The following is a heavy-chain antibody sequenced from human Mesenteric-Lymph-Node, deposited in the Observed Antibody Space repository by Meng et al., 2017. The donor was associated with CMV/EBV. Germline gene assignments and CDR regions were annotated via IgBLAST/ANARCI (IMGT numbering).Heavy chain of an antibody. CDR2: FDHSGNT. CDR1: GGSFSGYY. V-gene: IGHV4-34*01. J-gene: IGHJ4*02. CDR3: ARGRGDSRRTAAAEY. Sequence: VYGGSFSGYYCTWVRQPPGKGLEWIGEFDHSGNTNYNPSLKSRVTISVDMSNKQFFLKLSSVTAADTAVYYCARGRGDSRRTAAAEYWGQGTLVTVSS. D-gene: IGHD2-21*02.